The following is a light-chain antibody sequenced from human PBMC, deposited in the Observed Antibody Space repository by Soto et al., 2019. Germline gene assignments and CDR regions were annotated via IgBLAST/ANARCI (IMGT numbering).Light chain of an antibody. V-gene: IGKV3-15*01. CDR2: GSS. J-gene: IGKJ5*01. CDR3: QQYTNWPPIT. CDR1: QSAGSN. Sequence: EILLTQSPSTLPVSPGERATLSCRASQSAGSNLAWFQQKPGQAPRLLIYGSSTRATGVPARFSGSGSGAEFTLTISNLQSEDFAVYYCQQYTNWPPITFGQGTRLEIK.